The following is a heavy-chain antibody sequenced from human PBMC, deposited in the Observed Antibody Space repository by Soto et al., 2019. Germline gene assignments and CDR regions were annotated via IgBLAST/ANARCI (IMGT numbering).Heavy chain of an antibody. V-gene: IGHV4-39*07. D-gene: IGHD1-1*01. CDR3: AREGDRTANPFDC. J-gene: IGHJ4*02. Sequence: SETLSLTCTVSGGSISSSTYCWGWIRQPPGKGLVGIXXIXXGXXXXXNXXLKSRVSISLETSKNQFSLKLSSVTAAETALYYCAREGDRTANPFDCWGPGTLVTVSS. CDR1: GGSISSSTYC. CDR2: IXXGXXX.